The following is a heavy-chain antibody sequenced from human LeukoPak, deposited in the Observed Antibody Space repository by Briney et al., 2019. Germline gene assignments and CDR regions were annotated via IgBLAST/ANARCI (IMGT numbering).Heavy chain of an antibody. Sequence: SETLSLTCAVSGYSISSGYYWSWIRQPAGKGLEWIGRIYTSGSTNYNPSLKSRVTMSVDTSKNQFSLKLSSVTAADTAVYYCARGARGYYYDSSGYYYANWFDPWGQGTLVTVSS. D-gene: IGHD3-22*01. V-gene: IGHV4-4*07. CDR2: IYTSGST. CDR1: GYSISSGYY. J-gene: IGHJ5*02. CDR3: ARGARGYYYDSSGYYYANWFDP.